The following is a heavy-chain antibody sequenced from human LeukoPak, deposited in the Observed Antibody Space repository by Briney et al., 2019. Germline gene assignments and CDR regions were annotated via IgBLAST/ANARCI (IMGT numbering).Heavy chain of an antibody. CDR1: GFTFSSYE. CDR2: ISSSGSTI. Sequence: GGSLRLSCAASGFTFSSYEMNWVRQAPGKGLEWVSYISSSGSTIYYADSVKGRFTISRDNAKNSLYLQMNSLRAEDTAVYYCARDLGYDSSGEAYWGQGTLVTVSS. J-gene: IGHJ4*02. V-gene: IGHV3-48*03. CDR3: ARDLGYDSSGEAY. D-gene: IGHD3-22*01.